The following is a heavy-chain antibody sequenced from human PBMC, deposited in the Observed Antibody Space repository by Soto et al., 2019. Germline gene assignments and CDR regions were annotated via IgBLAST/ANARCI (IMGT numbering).Heavy chain of an antibody. V-gene: IGHV3-48*03. CDR1: GFTFSDYE. CDR2: ISDTGGTI. CDR3: AGGRRHYVMDV. Sequence: DVQVVESGGGLVQPGGSLRLSCVASGFTFSDYEMNWVRHAPGKGLEWVSYISDTGGTIYNGDSVRGRFTISRDNAKNPLYLEMNNLRAEDTALYYCAGGRRHYVMDVWGQGTTVIVSS. J-gene: IGHJ6*02.